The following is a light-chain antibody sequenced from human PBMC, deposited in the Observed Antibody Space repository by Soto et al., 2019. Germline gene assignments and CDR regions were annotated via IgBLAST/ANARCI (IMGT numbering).Light chain of an antibody. CDR1: QSISSW. Sequence: DIQMTQSPSTLSASVGDRVTITCRASQSISSWLAWYQQKPGKAPKLLIYKASSLESGVPSRFSGSGSGTEFTLTIRSLQPDDFANYYCQQYNSYARTFGQGTKVEIK. J-gene: IGKJ1*01. CDR2: KAS. V-gene: IGKV1-5*03. CDR3: QQYNSYART.